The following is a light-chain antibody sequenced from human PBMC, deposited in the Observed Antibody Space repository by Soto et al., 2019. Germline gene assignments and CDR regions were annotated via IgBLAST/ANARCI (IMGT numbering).Light chain of an antibody. Sequence: EIVLTQSPGTLSLSPGESATLSCRASLSVSSNYSARYQQTPGQAPRLLIFDASTRATGIPARFSGTGSGTEFTLTISSLESEDFAVYYCQQYNRWSSITFGQGTRLEIK. CDR2: DAS. V-gene: IGKV3-15*01. CDR3: QQYNRWSSIT. J-gene: IGKJ5*01. CDR1: LSVSSN.